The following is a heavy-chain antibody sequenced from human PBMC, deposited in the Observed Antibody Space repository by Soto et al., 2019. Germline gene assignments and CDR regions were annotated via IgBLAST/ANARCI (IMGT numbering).Heavy chain of an antibody. D-gene: IGHD6-19*01. CDR1: VGSISIYY. J-gene: IGHJ5*02. CDR3: ARGLLIAVAGTGWFDP. Sequence: SETLGLTCTVSVGSISIYYWNWIRQPPGKGLDWIGYIYYSGSTNYNPSLKSRVTISVDTSKNQFSLKLSSVTAADTAVYYCARGLLIAVAGTGWFDPWGQGILVTVSS. CDR2: IYYSGST. V-gene: IGHV4-59*01.